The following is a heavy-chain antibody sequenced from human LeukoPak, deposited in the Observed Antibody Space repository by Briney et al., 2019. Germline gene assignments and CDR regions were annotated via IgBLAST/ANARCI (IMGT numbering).Heavy chain of an antibody. CDR3: ARDGYSGNDGL. J-gene: IGHJ4*02. Sequence: SETLSLTCTVSGGSISTCYWSWIRQPPGKGLEWIGYIYHSGSTKYNPSLKSRVTISVDTSKNQFSLKLSSVTAADTAVYYCARDGYSGNDGLWGQGTLVTVSS. V-gene: IGHV4-59*01. D-gene: IGHD5-12*01. CDR1: GGSISTCY. CDR2: IYHSGST.